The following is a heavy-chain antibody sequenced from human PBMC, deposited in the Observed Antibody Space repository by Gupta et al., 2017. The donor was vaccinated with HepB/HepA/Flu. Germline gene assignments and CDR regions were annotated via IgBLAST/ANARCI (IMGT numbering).Heavy chain of an antibody. V-gene: IGHV1-8*03. CDR1: GYTFTSYD. J-gene: IGHJ6*03. CDR2: MNPNSGNT. Sequence: QVQLVQSGAEVKKPGASVKVSCKASGYTFTSYDINWVRQATEQGLEWMGWMNPNSGNTGYAQKFQGRVTITRNTSISTAYMELSSLRSEDTAVYYCARSGVLNYYYYMDVWGKGTTVTVSS. D-gene: IGHD3-10*01. CDR3: ARSGVLNYYYYMDV.